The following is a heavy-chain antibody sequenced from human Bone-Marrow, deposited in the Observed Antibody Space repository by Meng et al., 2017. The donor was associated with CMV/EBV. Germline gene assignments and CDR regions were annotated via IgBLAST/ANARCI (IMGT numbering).Heavy chain of an antibody. CDR1: GFTFDDYA. CDR3: AKDICSSTCFYNDAFDI. CDR2: ISWDGHSI. Sequence: GESLKISCAASGFTFDDYAMHWVRQTPGKGLEWVSLISWDGHSIHYADSVKGRFTISRDNSKKSLHLQMTSLRTEDTALYYCAKDICSSTCFYNDAFDIWGQGTMVTVSS. D-gene: IGHD2-2*02. J-gene: IGHJ3*02. V-gene: IGHV3-43D*03.